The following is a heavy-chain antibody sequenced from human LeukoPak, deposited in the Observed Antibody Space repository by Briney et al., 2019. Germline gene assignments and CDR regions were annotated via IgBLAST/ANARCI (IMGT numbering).Heavy chain of an antibody. J-gene: IGHJ4*01. Sequence: GASVKVSCKASGYTFRTYDVAWVRQAPGQGLEWMGWMNPNSGNTGYAQKFKGRVTMTSDASIGSAYMELSSLRSEDTAVYFCARAVRIQLLLEYWGHGTLITVSS. CDR2: MNPNSGNT. V-gene: IGHV1-8*01. CDR3: ARAVRIQLLLEY. CDR1: GYTFRTYD. D-gene: IGHD2-2*01.